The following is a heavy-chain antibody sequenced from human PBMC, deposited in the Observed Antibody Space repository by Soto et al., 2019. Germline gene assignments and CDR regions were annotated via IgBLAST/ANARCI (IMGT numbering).Heavy chain of an antibody. CDR2: IYYSGST. V-gene: IGHV4-39*01. CDR1: GGSISSSSYY. J-gene: IGHJ5*02. D-gene: IGHD1-26*01. Sequence: QLQLQESGPGLVKPSETLSLTCTVSGGSISSSSYYWGWIRQPPGKGLEWIGSIYYSGSTYYNPSLKSRVTISVDTSKSQFSLKLSSVTAADTAVYYCARPVLDSGRYVSNWFDPWGQGTLVTVSS. CDR3: ARPVLDSGRYVSNWFDP.